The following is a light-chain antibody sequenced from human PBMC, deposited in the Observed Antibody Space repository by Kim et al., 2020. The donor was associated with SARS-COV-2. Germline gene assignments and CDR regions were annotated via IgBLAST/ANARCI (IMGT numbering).Light chain of an antibody. J-gene: IGKJ4*01. Sequence: DIQMTQSPSSLSASVGDRVTITCRASQSMSNYLNWYQQKPGKAPKLLIYAASSLHSGVPSRFSGSGSGTDFTLTISSLQPEDFATYYCQQSYYIPLTFGGGTKLEI. CDR1: QSMSNY. CDR3: QQSYYIPLT. CDR2: AAS. V-gene: IGKV1-39*01.